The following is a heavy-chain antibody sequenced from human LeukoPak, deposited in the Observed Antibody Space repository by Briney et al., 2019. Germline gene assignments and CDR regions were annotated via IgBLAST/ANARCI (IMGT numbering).Heavy chain of an antibody. CDR2: INHSGST. D-gene: IGHD3-10*01. V-gene: IGHV4-34*01. J-gene: IGHJ4*02. CDR1: GGSFSGYY. CDR3: ARGPRLYGSGRVFDY. Sequence: SETLSLTCAVYGGSFSGYYWSWIRQPPGKGLEWIGEINHSGSTNYNPSLKSRVTISVDTSKNQFSLKLSSVTAADTAVYYCARGPRLYGSGRVFDYWGQGTLVTVSS.